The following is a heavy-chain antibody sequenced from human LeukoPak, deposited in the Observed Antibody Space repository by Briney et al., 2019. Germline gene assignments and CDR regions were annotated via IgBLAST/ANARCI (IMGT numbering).Heavy chain of an antibody. CDR3: ATDQVAAGDY. J-gene: IGHJ4*02. CDR2: TSYDGGQN. D-gene: IGHD6-13*01. Sequence: RGGSLRLSCAASGFTFSNYGMHWVRQAPGKGLEWVAITSYDGGQNSYADFVKGRFTISRDNSKNTLYLQLNSLRPEDTGVYYCATDQVAAGDYWGQGTLVTVSS. CDR1: GFTFSNYG. V-gene: IGHV3-30*03.